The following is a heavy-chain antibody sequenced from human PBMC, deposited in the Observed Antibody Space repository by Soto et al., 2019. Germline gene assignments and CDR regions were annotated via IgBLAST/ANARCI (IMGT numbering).Heavy chain of an antibody. J-gene: IGHJ6*02. CDR3: ARTVGATIIYYYYYGMDV. D-gene: IGHD1-26*01. Sequence: RASVKVSCKASGYTFTSYDINWVRQATGQGLEWMGWMNPNSGNTGYAQKFQGRVTMTRNTSISTAYMELSSLRSEDTAVYYCARTVGATIIYYYYYGMDVWGQGTTVTVSS. V-gene: IGHV1-8*01. CDR2: MNPNSGNT. CDR1: GYTFTSYD.